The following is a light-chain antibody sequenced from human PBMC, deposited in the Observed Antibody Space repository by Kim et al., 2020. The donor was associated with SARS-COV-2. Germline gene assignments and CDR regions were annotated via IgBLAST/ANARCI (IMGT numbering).Light chain of an antibody. CDR3: QQYGTSPYT. V-gene: IGKV3-20*01. Sequence: LSPGDRATRSCRASQSVSSNYLAWYQQKPGQAPRLLLDGASRRATGSPDRFRGSGSGTDFALTISRLEPEDFATYDCQQYGTSPYTFGQGTKLEIK. CDR1: QSVSSNY. J-gene: IGKJ2*01. CDR2: GAS.